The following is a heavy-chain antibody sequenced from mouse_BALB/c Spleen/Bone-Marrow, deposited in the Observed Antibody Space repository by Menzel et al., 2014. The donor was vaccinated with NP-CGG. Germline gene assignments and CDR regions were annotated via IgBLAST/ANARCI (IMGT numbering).Heavy chain of an antibody. CDR1: GFTFSDYY. J-gene: IGHJ4*01. Sequence: EVKLVESGGGLVKPGGSLKLSCAASGFTFSDYYMYWVRQTPEKRLEWVATISDGGSYTYYPGSVKGRFTISRDNAKNNLYLQMSSLKSEDTAMYYCARYGNYPMDYWGQGTSVTVSS. D-gene: IGHD2-1*01. V-gene: IGHV5-4*02. CDR2: ISDGGSYT. CDR3: ARYGNYPMDY.